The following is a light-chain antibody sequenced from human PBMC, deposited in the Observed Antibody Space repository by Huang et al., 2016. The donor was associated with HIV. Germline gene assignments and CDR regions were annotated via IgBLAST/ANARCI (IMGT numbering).Light chain of an antibody. CDR2: AAS. V-gene: IGKV1-39*01. CDR3: QQSDNIPRT. CDR1: QTISKS. Sequence: DIQMTQSPSSLTASVGDRVTISCRAGQTISKSLNWYQQKPGKAPKHLIVAASNSQTGVTSRFSGSGSGTDFTLTISNLQPDDSATYYCQQSDNIPRTFGQGTRLEIK. J-gene: IGKJ1*01.